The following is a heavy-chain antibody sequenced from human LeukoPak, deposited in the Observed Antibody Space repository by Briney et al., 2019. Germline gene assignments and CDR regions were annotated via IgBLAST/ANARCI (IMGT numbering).Heavy chain of an antibody. CDR3: AKEGTIFGVVGYMDV. D-gene: IGHD3-3*01. CDR2: ISWNSGSI. V-gene: IGHV3-9*01. Sequence: GRSLRLSCAASGFTFDDYAMHWVRQAPGKGLEWVSGISWNSGSIGYADSVKGRFTISRDNAKNSLYLQMNSLRAEDTALYYCAKEGTIFGVVGYMDVWGEGTTVTVSS. J-gene: IGHJ6*03. CDR1: GFTFDDYA.